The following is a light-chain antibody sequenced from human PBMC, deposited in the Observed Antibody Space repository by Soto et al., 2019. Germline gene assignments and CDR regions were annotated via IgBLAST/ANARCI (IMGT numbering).Light chain of an antibody. CDR1: QSVGND. Sequence: EIVLTQSPATLSLSPGDRATLSCRASQSVGNDLVWYHQKRGQAPKLLIYYASNRATGIPARFSGSGSGTDFTLTISGLEPEDFAFYYCQQRNSWPPTFGGGTRVEIK. CDR2: YAS. CDR3: QQRNSWPPT. V-gene: IGKV3-11*01. J-gene: IGKJ4*01.